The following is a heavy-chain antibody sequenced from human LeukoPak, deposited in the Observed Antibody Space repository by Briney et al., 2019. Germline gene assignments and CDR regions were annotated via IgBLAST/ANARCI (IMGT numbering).Heavy chain of an antibody. D-gene: IGHD4-17*01. Sequence: GGSLRLSCAASGFTFSSYGMHWVRQSPAKGLEWVAAIWYNGDNKDYTASVKGRFTSSRDNSNNTLYLQMNGLRAEDTAIYYCARDSRVTTYYYYGMDVWGQGTTVTVSS. CDR2: IWYNGDNK. CDR3: ARDSRVTTYYYYGMDV. J-gene: IGHJ6*02. V-gene: IGHV3-33*01. CDR1: GFTFSSYG.